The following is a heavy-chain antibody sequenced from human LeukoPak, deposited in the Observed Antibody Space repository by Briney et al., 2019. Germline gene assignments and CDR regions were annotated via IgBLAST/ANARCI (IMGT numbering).Heavy chain of an antibody. Sequence: PGGSLRLSCAVSGFIVSSNYMSWVRQAPGKGLEWVSVIYSGGSTYYADSVKGRFTISRDNSKNTLYLQMNSLRAEDTAVYYCTRTLYCSGGSCYSGHDAFDIWGQGTMVTVSS. D-gene: IGHD2-15*01. CDR2: IYSGGST. CDR1: GFIVSSNY. J-gene: IGHJ3*02. V-gene: IGHV3-66*01. CDR3: TRTLYCSGGSCYSGHDAFDI.